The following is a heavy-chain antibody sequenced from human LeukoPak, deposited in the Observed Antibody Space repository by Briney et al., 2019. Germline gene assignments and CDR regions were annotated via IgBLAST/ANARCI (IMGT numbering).Heavy chain of an antibody. CDR1: GGSISSYY. J-gene: IGHJ4*02. CDR2: IYYSGST. Sequence: SETLSLTCTVSGGSISSYYWSWIRQPPGKGLEWIGCIYYSGSTNYNPSLKSRVTISVDTSKNQFSLKLSSVTAADTAVYYCAREGVAAAGTDYWGQGTLVTVSS. V-gene: IGHV4-59*01. CDR3: AREGVAAAGTDY. D-gene: IGHD6-13*01.